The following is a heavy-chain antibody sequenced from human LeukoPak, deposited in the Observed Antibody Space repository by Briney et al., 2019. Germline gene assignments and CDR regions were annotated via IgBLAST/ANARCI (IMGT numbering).Heavy chain of an antibody. J-gene: IGHJ5*02. CDR2: IHTSGDT. Sequence: GGSLRLSCAASGLTGSHNHVSWVRQAPGKGLEWVSAIHTSGDTCYADSAKGRFTISRDTSKNTLYLQINSLRVEDTAVYYCIVFGDSNHWGQGTLVTVSS. CDR1: GLTGSHNH. CDR3: IVFGDSNH. V-gene: IGHV3-53*01. D-gene: IGHD4-17*01.